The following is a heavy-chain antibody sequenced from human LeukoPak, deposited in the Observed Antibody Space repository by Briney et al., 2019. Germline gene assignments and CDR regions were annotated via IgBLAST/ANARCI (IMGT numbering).Heavy chain of an antibody. CDR3: AKGDYSNYYFDY. CDR1: GFTFSSYG. D-gene: IGHD4-11*01. V-gene: IGHV3-30*18. J-gene: IGHJ4*02. Sequence: GGSLRLSCAGSGFTFSSYGMRGGGQAPGEGLGGVAVISYDGTNKSYADSVPGRFTISTDNSKNTLYLQMNSLRAEDTAVYYCAKGDYSNYYFDYWGQATLVTASS. CDR2: ISYDGTNK.